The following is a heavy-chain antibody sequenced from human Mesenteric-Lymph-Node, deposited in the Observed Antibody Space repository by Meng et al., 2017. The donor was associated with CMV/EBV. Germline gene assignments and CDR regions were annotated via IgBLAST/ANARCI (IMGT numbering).Heavy chain of an antibody. Sequence: SVKVSCKASGGTFSSYAISWVRQAPGQGLEWMGGIIPIFGTANYAQKFQGRVTITTDESTSTAYMELSSLRSEDTAVYYCARMRHDSSGYSWPSYYFDYWGQGTLVTVSS. V-gene: IGHV1-69*05. CDR1: GGTFSSYA. CDR2: IIPIFGTA. J-gene: IGHJ4*02. D-gene: IGHD3-22*01. CDR3: ARMRHDSSGYSWPSYYFDY.